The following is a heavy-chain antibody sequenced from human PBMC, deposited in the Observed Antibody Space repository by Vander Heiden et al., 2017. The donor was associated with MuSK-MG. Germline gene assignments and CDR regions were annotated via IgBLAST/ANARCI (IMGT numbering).Heavy chain of an antibody. V-gene: IGHV4-34*01. Sequence: GSFSGYYWSWIRQPPGKGLEWIGEINHSGSTNYNPSLKSRVTISVDTSKNQFSLKLSSVTAADTAVYYCARDIVVVPAASAAFDIWGQGTMVTVSS. CDR3: ARDIVVVPAASAAFDI. CDR1: GSFSGYY. J-gene: IGHJ3*02. CDR2: INHSGST. D-gene: IGHD2-2*01.